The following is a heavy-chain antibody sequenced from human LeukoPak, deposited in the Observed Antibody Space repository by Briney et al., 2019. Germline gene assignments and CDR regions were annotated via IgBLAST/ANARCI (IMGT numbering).Heavy chain of an antibody. CDR1: EFNVKKAW. Sequence: TSGGSLTLSCAAAEFNVKKAWMSSVRQAPGNGLEWVGRIKSRVDGGTTDYATPVKGRFTISIDDSEDTLYLQITSLNTEDTAVYYRATGLRYPLSAFDMWGQGTMVTVSS. V-gene: IGHV3-15*01. D-gene: IGHD2-15*01. J-gene: IGHJ3*02. CDR2: IKSRVDGGTT. CDR3: ATGLRYPLSAFDM.